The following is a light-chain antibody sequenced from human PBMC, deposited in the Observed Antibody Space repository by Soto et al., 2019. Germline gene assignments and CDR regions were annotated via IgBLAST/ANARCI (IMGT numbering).Light chain of an antibody. CDR1: SSDVGGYNY. J-gene: IGLJ1*01. CDR2: EVS. CDR3: SSYTSSSTLEV. Sequence: ALTQPASVSGSPGQSITISCTGTSSDVGGYNYVSWYQQHPGKAPKLMIYEVSNRPSGVSNRFSGSKSGNTASLTISGLQAEDEADYYCSSYTSSSTLEVFGTGTKVTVL. V-gene: IGLV2-14*01.